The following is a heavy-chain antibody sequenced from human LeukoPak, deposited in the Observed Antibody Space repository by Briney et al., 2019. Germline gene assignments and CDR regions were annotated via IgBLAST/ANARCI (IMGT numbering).Heavy chain of an antibody. V-gene: IGHV3-7*03. CDR3: GRDGPDY. CDR2: IKQDGSEK. J-gene: IGHJ4*02. Sequence: GGSLRLSCVASGFTFSNYSMTWVRQAPGKGLEWVANIKQDGSEKYYVDSVKGRFTISRDNAKNSLYLQMNSLRGEDTAVYYCGRDGPDYGGQGPLVTVSS. CDR1: GFTFSNYS.